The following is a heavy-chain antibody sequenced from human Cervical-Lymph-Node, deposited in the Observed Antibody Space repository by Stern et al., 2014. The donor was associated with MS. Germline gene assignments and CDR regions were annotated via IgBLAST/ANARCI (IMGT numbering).Heavy chain of an antibody. V-gene: IGHV3-30*04. D-gene: IGHD2-15*01. CDR2: ISSDGSNK. CDR1: GFTFSTYP. J-gene: IGHJ5*02. CDR3: ARDRRYCSGGSCSVNWLDA. Sequence: QVQLVQSGGGVVQPGRSLRLSCTASGFTFSTYPLHWVRQAPGKGLEGLAYISSDGSNKYHVDSVKGRLTISRDNSKNTLFLQMNSLRAEDTAVYYCARDRRYCSGGSCSVNWLDAWGQGTLVTVSP.